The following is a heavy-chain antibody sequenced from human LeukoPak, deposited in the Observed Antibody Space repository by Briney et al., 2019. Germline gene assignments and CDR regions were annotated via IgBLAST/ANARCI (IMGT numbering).Heavy chain of an antibody. CDR1: GGSISSYY. D-gene: IGHD4-17*01. Sequence: SETLSLTCTVSGGSISSYYCSWIRQPPGKGLEWVGYIYYSGSTHYNPSLKNRVTISLDTSKNQFSLKLSSVTAADTAVYYCARMEEDNGDDYFDFRGQGTLFTVSS. J-gene: IGHJ4*02. CDR3: ARMEEDNGDDYFDF. CDR2: IYYSGST. V-gene: IGHV4-59*01.